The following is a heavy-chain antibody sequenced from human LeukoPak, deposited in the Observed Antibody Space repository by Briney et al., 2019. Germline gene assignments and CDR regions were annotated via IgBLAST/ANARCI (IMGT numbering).Heavy chain of an antibody. CDR2: ISDSSSYK. CDR3: ATAVAGTSSPMGY. CDR1: GFTFSSNS. J-gene: IGHJ4*02. Sequence: GGSLRLSCAASGFTFSSNSMDWVRQAPGKGLEWVSSISDSSSYKYYADSVKGRFTISRDNSKNTLYLQMNSLRAEDTAVYYCATAVAGTSSPMGYWGQGTLVTVSS. V-gene: IGHV3-21*01. D-gene: IGHD6-19*01.